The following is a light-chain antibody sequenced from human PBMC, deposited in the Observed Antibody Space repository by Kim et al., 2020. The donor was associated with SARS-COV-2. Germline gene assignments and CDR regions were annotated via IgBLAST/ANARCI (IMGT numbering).Light chain of an antibody. CDR3: QVWDSSSEHWV. Sequence: APGKTARIACGGTKIGSKSVHWYQQKPGQAPLLVIYYDRDRPSGIPERFSGSNSGNTATLTISRVEAGDEADYHCQVWDSSSEHWVFGGGTQLTVL. CDR1: KIGSKS. CDR2: YDR. J-gene: IGLJ3*02. V-gene: IGLV3-21*04.